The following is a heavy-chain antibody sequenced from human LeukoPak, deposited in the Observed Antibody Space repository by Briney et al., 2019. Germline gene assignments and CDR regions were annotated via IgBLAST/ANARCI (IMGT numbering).Heavy chain of an antibody. D-gene: IGHD3-3*01. Sequence: SGGSLRLSCAASGFTFSSYGMHWVRQAPGKGLEWVAFIRYDGSNKYYADSVKGRFTISRDNAKKTMYLQMNNLSAEATAVYSCARGGVGFWSGYYGDYWGQGRMVTVSS. J-gene: IGHJ4*02. V-gene: IGHV3-30*02. CDR2: IRYDGSNK. CDR1: GFTFSSYG. CDR3: ARGGVGFWSGYYGDY.